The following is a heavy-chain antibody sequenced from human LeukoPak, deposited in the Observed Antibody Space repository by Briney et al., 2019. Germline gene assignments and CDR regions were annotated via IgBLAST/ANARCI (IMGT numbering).Heavy chain of an antibody. Sequence: GGSLRLTCAASGFTFNTYVMSWVRQTPGKGLEWVSAISGSGGSTYYADSVKGRFTISRDNSKNTLYLQMNSLRAEDPAVYYCAKDLEEEVRWGQGTLVTVSS. CDR1: GFTFNTYV. CDR2: ISGSGGST. CDR3: AKDLEEEVR. V-gene: IGHV3-23*01. D-gene: IGHD3-3*01. J-gene: IGHJ4*02.